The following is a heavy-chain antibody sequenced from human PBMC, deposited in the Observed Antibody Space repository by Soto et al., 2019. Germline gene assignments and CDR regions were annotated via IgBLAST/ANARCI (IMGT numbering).Heavy chain of an antibody. J-gene: IGHJ6*02. CDR3: ARSQIERRRYGMDV. Sequence: QAQLVESGGGVVQPGRSLRLSCAASGFTFSTYAMHWVRQAPGKGLEWVAVISYDGSNIYYADSVKGRFTISRDNSKNTLYLQMDSLRPDDTAVYYCARSQIERRRYGMDVWGQGTTVTVSS. V-gene: IGHV3-30-3*01. D-gene: IGHD1-1*01. CDR2: ISYDGSNI. CDR1: GFTFSTYA.